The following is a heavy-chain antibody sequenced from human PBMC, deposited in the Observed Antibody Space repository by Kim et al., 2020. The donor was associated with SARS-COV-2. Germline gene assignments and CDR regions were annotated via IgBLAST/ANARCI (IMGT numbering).Heavy chain of an antibody. J-gene: IGHJ6*02. Sequence: GGSLRLSCAASGFTFSSYAMSWVRQAPGKGLEWVSAISGSGGSTYYADSVKGRFTISRDNSKNTLYLQMNSLRAEDTAVYYCAKDDVDSGGWYVPYGMDVWGQGTTVTVSS. D-gene: IGHD6-19*01. V-gene: IGHV3-23*01. CDR3: AKDDVDSGGWYVPYGMDV. CDR1: GFTFSSYA. CDR2: ISGSGGST.